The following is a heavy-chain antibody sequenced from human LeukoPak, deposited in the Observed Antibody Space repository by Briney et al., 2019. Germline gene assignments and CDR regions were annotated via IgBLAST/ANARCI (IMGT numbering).Heavy chain of an antibody. V-gene: IGHV1-46*01. D-gene: IGHD2-8*01. J-gene: IGHJ5*02. CDR2: ISPSGGST. CDR1: GYTFTSNY. Sequence: ASVKVSCKAFGYTFTSNYMHWVRQAPGQGPEWMGVISPSGGSTTYAQKFQGRVTLTRDMSTSTDYLELSRLRSDDTAVYYCARKPFPGYCTNGACYTWFDPWGQGTLVTVSS. CDR3: ARKPFPGYCTNGACYTWFDP.